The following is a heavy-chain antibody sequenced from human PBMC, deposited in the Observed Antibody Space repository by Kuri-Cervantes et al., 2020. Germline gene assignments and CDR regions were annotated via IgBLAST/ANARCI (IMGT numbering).Heavy chain of an antibody. CDR2: IYYSGST. CDR1: GDSISSGNYY. CDR3: ARDYSSGWYGMDV. V-gene: IGHV4-39*02. J-gene: IGHJ6*02. Sequence: SETLSLTCTVSGDSISSGNYYWGWIRQPPGKGLEWIGSIYYSGSTYYNPSLKSRVTISVDTSKNQFSLKLSSVAAADTAAYYCARDYSSGWYGMDVWGQGTTVTVSS. D-gene: IGHD6-19*01.